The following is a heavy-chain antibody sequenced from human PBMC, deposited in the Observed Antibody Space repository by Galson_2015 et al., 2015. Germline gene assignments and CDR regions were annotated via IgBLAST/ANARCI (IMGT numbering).Heavy chain of an antibody. V-gene: IGHV4-30-2*01. J-gene: IGHJ2*01. D-gene: IGHD3-22*01. CDR2: IYHSGST. CDR3: ARVSYYDSSPTGWYFDL. Sequence: TLSLTCAVSGGSISSGGYSWSWIRQPPGKGLEWIGYIYHSGSTYYNPSLKSRVTISVDRSKNQFSLKLSSVTAADTAVYYCARVSYYDSSPTGWYFDLWGRGTLVTVSS. CDR1: GGSISSGGYS.